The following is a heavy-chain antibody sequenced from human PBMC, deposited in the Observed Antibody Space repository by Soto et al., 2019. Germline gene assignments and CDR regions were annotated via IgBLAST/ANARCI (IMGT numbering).Heavy chain of an antibody. V-gene: IGHV4-39*01. J-gene: IGHJ4*02. Sequence: ASETLSLTCPVSGGSISSSSYYWGWIRQPPGKGLEWIGSIYYSGSTYYNPSLKSRVTISVDTSKNQFSLKLSSVTAADTAVYYCARHYYDTLGYWGQGTLVTVSS. CDR3: ARHYYDTLGY. CDR1: GGSISSSSYY. D-gene: IGHD3-22*01. CDR2: IYYSGST.